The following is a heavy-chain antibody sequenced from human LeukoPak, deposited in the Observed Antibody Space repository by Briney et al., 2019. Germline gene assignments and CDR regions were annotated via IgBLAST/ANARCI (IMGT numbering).Heavy chain of an antibody. D-gene: IGHD2-2*01. CDR2: ISGSDGGT. J-gene: IGHJ4*02. Sequence: PGGSLRLSCAASGFTFSNHAMSWVRQAPGKGLEWVSGISGSDGGTYDADSVKGRFTISRDNSKNTLYLQMNSLRAEDAAVYYCARGPLSYCHTPRCYYFQNWGQGTLVTVSS. CDR3: ARGPLSYCHTPRCYYFQN. V-gene: IGHV3-23*01. CDR1: GFTFSNHA.